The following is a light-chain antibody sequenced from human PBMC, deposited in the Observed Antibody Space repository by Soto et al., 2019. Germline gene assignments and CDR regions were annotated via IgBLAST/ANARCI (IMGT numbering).Light chain of an antibody. CDR1: SSNIGAGYV. V-gene: IGLV1-40*01. J-gene: IGLJ2*01. CDR2: GNS. CDR3: QSYDSSLSGSVV. Sequence: QSVRTQPASVSGAPGQRVTISCTGSSSNIGAGYVVHWYQQLPGTAPKLLIYGNSNRPSGVPDRFSGPKSGTSASLASTARQAEDEADYYCQSYDSSLSGSVVFGGGTKVTVL.